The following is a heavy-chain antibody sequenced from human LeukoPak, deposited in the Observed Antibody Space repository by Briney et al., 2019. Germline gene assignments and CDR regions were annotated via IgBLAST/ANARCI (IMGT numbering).Heavy chain of an antibody. Sequence: PGGSLRLSCAASGFTLDDYGMSWIRQPPGKGLEWIGNIFYSGSTYYSPSLKSRVTISLDTSRNQFSLKLNSVTAADTAVYYCAKSNGYGLVDIWGQGTMVTVSS. D-gene: IGHD3-10*01. CDR3: AKSNGYGLVDI. CDR2: IFYSGST. J-gene: IGHJ3*02. CDR1: GFTLDDYG. V-gene: IGHV4-34*12.